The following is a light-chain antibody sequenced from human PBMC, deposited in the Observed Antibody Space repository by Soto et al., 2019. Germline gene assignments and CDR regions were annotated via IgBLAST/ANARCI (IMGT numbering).Light chain of an antibody. Sequence: DIPMTQSPSTLSASVGDRVTITCRASQSISSCLAWYQQKPGKAPKLLIYDASSLQSGVPSRFSGGGSGTEFTLTISSLQPDDFATYYCQQYDSFSPWTFGQGTKVEIK. J-gene: IGKJ1*01. CDR2: DAS. CDR3: QQYDSFSPWT. CDR1: QSISSC. V-gene: IGKV1-5*01.